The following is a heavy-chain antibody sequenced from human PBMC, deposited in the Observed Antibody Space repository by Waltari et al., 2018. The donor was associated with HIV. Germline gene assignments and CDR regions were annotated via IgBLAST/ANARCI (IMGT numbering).Heavy chain of an antibody. CDR3: ATDQWELGIGNAFDI. V-gene: IGHV3-30-3*01. Sequence: QVQLVESGGGVVQPGRSLRLSCAASGFLFSNFATDWVRQAPGKGLEWVAVISYDGNNKYNADSVKGRFTISRDNSKNTLFLQMNSLRAEDTAVYYCATDQWELGIGNAFDIWGQGTMVTVSS. J-gene: IGHJ3*02. CDR1: GFLFSNFA. CDR2: ISYDGNNK. D-gene: IGHD1-26*01.